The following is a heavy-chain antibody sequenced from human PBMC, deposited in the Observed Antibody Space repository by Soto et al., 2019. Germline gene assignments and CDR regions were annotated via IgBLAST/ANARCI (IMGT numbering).Heavy chain of an antibody. Sequence: GGSLRLSCAASGFTFSDYYMSWIRQAPGKGLEWVSYISSSGSTIYYADSVKGRFTISRDNAKNSLYLQMNSLRAEDTAVYYCARDIDTGSYHRYYFDYWGQGTLVTVSS. CDR3: ARDIDTGSYHRYYFDY. D-gene: IGHD1-26*01. CDR1: GFTFSDYY. V-gene: IGHV3-11*01. J-gene: IGHJ4*02. CDR2: ISSSGSTI.